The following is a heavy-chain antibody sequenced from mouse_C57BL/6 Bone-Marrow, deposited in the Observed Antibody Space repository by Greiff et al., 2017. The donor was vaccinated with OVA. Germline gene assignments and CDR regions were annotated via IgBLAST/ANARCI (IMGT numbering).Heavy chain of an antibody. J-gene: IGHJ2*01. CDR3: ARAHYYGSRYDY. V-gene: IGHV3-6*01. D-gene: IGHD1-1*01. CDR2: ISYDGSN. Sequence: ESGPGLVKPSQSLSLTCSVTGYSITSGYYWNWIRQFPGNNLEWMGYISYDGSNNYNPSLKNRISITRDTSKNQFFLKLNSVTTEDTATYYCARAHYYGSRYDYWGQGTTLTVSS. CDR1: GYSITSGYY.